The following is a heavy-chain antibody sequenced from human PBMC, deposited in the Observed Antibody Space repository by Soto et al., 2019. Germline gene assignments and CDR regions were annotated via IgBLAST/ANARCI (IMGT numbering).Heavy chain of an antibody. CDR3: ARADYGDYAFGH. CDR1: GFTFSDHY. CDR2: ISSGSTYT. Sequence: QVPLVESGGGLVKPGGSLRLSCAASGFTFSDHYMSWIRQAPGKGLERVSYISSGSTYTKYADSVKGRFTISRDNAKNSLYLQMNSLRAEDTAVYYCARADYGDYAFGHWGQGTLVTVSS. D-gene: IGHD4-17*01. V-gene: IGHV3-11*05. J-gene: IGHJ4*02.